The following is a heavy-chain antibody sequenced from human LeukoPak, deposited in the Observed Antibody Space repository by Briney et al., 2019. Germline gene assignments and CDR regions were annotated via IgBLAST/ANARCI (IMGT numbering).Heavy chain of an antibody. V-gene: IGHV4-59*12. CDR2: IYYSGST. D-gene: IGHD1-14*01. CDR3: AREVAGTPFIDY. Sequence: SETLSLTCAVYGGSFSGYSWSWIRQPPGKGLEWIGYIYYSGSTNYNPSLKSRVTISVDTSKNQFSLKLSSVTAADTAVYYCAREVAGTPFIDYWGQGTLVTVSS. CDR1: GGSFSGYS. J-gene: IGHJ4*02.